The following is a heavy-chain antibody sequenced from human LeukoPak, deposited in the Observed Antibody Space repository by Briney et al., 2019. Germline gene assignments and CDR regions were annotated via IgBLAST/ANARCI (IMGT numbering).Heavy chain of an antibody. D-gene: IGHD5-12*01. J-gene: IGHJ4*02. CDR3: AKEGSDSGYDF. CDR1: GFTFSSYG. V-gene: IGHV3-30*18. CDR2: ISYDGSNK. Sequence: GGSLRLSCAASGFTFSSYGMHWVRQAPGKGLEWVAVISYDGSNKYYADSVKGRFTISGDNSKNTLYLQMNSLRAEDTAVYYCAKEGSDSGYDFWGQGTLVTVSS.